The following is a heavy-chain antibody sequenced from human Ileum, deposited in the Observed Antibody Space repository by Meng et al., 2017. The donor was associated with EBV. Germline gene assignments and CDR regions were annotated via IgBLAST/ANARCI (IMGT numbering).Heavy chain of an antibody. Sequence: VQLLECGGGLVQPGGSLRLSCAASGFSFSDYDISWVRQPPGKGLEWVSAISGSGGSAYYGDSVKGRFTISRDNSKSTVYLHMNSLGADDAAVYYCAKDVAAGTYFDFWGRGTLVTVSS. CDR2: ISGSGGSA. CDR1: GFSFSDYD. J-gene: IGHJ4*02. V-gene: IGHV3-23*01. D-gene: IGHD6-19*01. CDR3: AKDVAAGTYFDF.